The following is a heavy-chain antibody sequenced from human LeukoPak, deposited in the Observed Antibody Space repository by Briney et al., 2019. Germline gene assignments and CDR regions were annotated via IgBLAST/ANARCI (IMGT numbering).Heavy chain of an antibody. CDR2: INPSGGST. CDR1: GYTFTNYD. V-gene: IGHV1-46*01. J-gene: IGHJ4*02. D-gene: IGHD6-13*01. CDR3: ARALYSSSWYVLNY. Sequence: ASVKVSCKASGYTFTNYDINWVRQATGQGLEWMGIINPSGGSTSYVQKFQGRVTMTRDMSTSTVYMELSSLRSEDTAVYYCARALYSSSWYVLNYWGQGTLVTVSS.